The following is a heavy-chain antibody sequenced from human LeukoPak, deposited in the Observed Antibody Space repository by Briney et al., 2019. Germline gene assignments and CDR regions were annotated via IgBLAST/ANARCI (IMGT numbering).Heavy chain of an antibody. CDR2: ICGSGGST. CDR1: GFTFSSYA. V-gene: IGHV3-23*01. D-gene: IGHD2-2*01. CDR3: AKIPSCSSASCPRISRSSEFDY. J-gene: IGHJ4*02. Sequence: PGGSLRLSCAASGFTFSSYAMSWVRQAPGKGLEWVSAICGSGGSTYYADSVKGRFTISRDTSKNTLYLKMNSLRAEDTAVYYCAKIPSCSSASCPRISRSSEFDYWGQGTLVTVSS.